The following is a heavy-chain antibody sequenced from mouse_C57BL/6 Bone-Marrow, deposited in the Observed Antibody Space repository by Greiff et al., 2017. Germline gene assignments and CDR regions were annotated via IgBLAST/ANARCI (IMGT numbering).Heavy chain of an antibody. CDR3: ARLWLRRGPGSAY. J-gene: IGHJ3*01. D-gene: IGHD2-2*01. V-gene: IGHV5-17*01. Sequence: EVQRVESGGGLVKPGGSLKLSCAASGFTFSDYGMHWVRQAPEKGLEWVAYISSGSSTIYYADTVKGRFTISRDNAKNTLFLQMTSLRSEDTAMXYCARLWLRRGPGSAYWGQGTLVTVSA. CDR2: ISSGSSTI. CDR1: GFTFSDYG.